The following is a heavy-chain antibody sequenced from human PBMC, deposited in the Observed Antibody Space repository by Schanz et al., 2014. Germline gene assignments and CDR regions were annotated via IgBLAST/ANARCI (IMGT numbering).Heavy chain of an antibody. J-gene: IGHJ3*02. CDR2: ISYSGST. CDR1: GGSISSGGYY. V-gene: IGHV4-31*03. Sequence: QVQLQESGPGLVKPSQTLSLTCTVSGGSISSGGYYWSWIRQHPGKGLEWIGYISYSGSTYYNPSRKSRVTISVDTSKNQFSLNLSSATAADTAVYYCARDRGHGDLPGDIWGQGTMVTVSS. CDR3: ARDRGHGDLPGDI. D-gene: IGHD4-17*01.